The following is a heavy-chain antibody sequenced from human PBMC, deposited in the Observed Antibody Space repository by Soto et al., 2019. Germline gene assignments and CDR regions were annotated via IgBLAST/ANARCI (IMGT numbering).Heavy chain of an antibody. D-gene: IGHD4-4*01. J-gene: IGHJ6*02. CDR3: ARDNDRLQLGGNYYYLLDV. Sequence: QVQLVQSGAEMKEPGSSVKVSCKTSGGTFSSSAISWLRQAPGQGLEWMGGIIPLFRTPDYAQKFQGRVTIAADESTSTDYMELSSLRSEDTAVYYCARDNDRLQLGGNYYYLLDVWGQGTTITVFS. V-gene: IGHV1-69*12. CDR2: IIPLFRTP. CDR1: GGTFSSSA.